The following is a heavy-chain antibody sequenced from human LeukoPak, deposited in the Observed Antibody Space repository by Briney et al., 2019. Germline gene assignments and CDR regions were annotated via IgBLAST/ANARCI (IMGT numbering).Heavy chain of an antibody. D-gene: IGHD2-15*01. CDR1: GGSFSGYY. V-gene: IGHV4-34*01. J-gene: IGHJ6*02. Sequence: SETLCLTCAVYGGSFSGYYWSWIRQPPGKGLEWIGEINHSGSTNYNPSLKSRVTISVDTSKNQFSLKLSSVTAADTAVYYCARGYCSGGSCSNYYYYGMDVWGQGTTVTVSS. CDR2: INHSGST. CDR3: ARGYCSGGSCSNYYYYGMDV.